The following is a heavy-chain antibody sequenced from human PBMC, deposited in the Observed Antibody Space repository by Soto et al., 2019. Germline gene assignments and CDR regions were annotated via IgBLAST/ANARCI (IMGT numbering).Heavy chain of an antibody. V-gene: IGHV1-46*02. Sequence: GASVKVSCKASGYSFKDHYMHWVRQAPGRGLEWVGIINPSGEHTNYAQQFRGRVAMTRDTSTSTAYMELRSLRSEDTAVYFCASSYSGSSHPIEYFQHWGQGTLVTVSS. J-gene: IGHJ1*01. D-gene: IGHD1-26*01. CDR2: INPSGEHT. CDR3: ASSYSGSSHPIEYFQH. CDR1: GYSFKDHY.